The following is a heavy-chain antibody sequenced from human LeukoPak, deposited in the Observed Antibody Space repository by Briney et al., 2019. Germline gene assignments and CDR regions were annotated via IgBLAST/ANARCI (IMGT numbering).Heavy chain of an antibody. V-gene: IGHV3-20*04. CDR1: GFTFDDYG. CDR3: ASQRANFYDSSGDV. Sequence: PGESLRLSCAASGFTFDDYGMTWVRQAPGKGLEWVSAINWNGAITGYADSVKGRFTISRDNAKNSLYLQMNSLRAEDTALYYCASQRANFYDSSGDVWGQGTTVTVSS. CDR2: INWNGAIT. J-gene: IGHJ6*02. D-gene: IGHD3-22*01.